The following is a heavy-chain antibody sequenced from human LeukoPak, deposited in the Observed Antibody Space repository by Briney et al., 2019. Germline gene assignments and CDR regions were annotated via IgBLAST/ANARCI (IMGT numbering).Heavy chain of an antibody. CDR2: IYYSGST. D-gene: IGHD2-2*01. Sequence: SETLSLTCTVSGGSISSYYWSWIRQPPGGGLEWIGYIYYSGSTNYNPSLKSRVTISVDTSKHQFSLKLSSVTAADTAVYYCARDKVVVPAAPYYYYYGMDVWGQGTTVTVSS. CDR1: GGSISSYY. CDR3: ARDKVVVPAAPYYYYYGMDV. J-gene: IGHJ6*02. V-gene: IGHV4-59*01.